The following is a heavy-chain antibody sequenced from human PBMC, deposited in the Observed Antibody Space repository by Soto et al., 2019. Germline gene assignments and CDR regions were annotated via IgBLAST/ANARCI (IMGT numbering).Heavy chain of an antibody. CDR2: IKSKTDGGTT. Sequence: GGSLRLSCAASGFTFSNAWMNWVRQAPGKGLEWVGRIKSKTDGGTTDYAAPVKGRFTISRDDSKNTLYLQMNSLKTEDTAVYYCTTGDFSSSWYGSGYYYYGMDVWGQGTTVTVSS. V-gene: IGHV3-15*07. CDR1: GFTFSNAW. J-gene: IGHJ6*02. D-gene: IGHD6-13*01. CDR3: TTGDFSSSWYGSGYYYYGMDV.